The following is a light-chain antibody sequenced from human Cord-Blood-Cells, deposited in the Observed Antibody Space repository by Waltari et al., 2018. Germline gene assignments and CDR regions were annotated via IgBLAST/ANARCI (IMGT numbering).Light chain of an antibody. J-gene: IGLJ3*02. V-gene: IGLV2-14*01. Sequence: QSALTQPASVSGSPGQSITISCTGTSSHVGGYNYVSCYQQHPSKAPKLMIYDVSNRHSGVSKRFSGSKSGNTASLTISGLQAENEADYYCSSDTSSSTLVFGGGTKLTVL. CDR3: SSDTSSSTLV. CDR2: DVS. CDR1: SSHVGGYNY.